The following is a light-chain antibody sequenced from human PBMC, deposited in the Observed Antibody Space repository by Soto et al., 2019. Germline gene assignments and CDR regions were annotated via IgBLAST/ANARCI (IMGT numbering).Light chain of an antibody. CDR3: QQSFTTPYT. V-gene: IGKV1-39*01. Sequence: DIQMTQSPSSLSASVGDRVTITGRASQTIAMYVNWFQQKPGKAPKPLIYTTSSLQSGVPPRFSGSGSETDFTLTISRLQPEDSATYYCQQSFTTPYTFGQGTQLEIK. CDR1: QTIAMY. J-gene: IGKJ2*01. CDR2: TTS.